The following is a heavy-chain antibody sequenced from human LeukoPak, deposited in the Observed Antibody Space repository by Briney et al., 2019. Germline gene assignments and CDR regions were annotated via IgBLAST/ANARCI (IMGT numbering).Heavy chain of an antibody. CDR3: ARGRLSPSAFRPFGH. D-gene: IGHD3/OR15-3a*01. CDR1: GDSITTSY. J-gene: IGHJ4*02. V-gene: IGHV4-59*01. Sequence: PSETLSLTCSVSGDSITTSYWNWIRQPPGQGLEWIGSIFYSGNTKYNPALQSRVTISVDTSKNQFSLEVNSVTAADTAVYYCARGRLSPSAFRPFGHWGRGTLVTVSS. CDR2: IFYSGNT.